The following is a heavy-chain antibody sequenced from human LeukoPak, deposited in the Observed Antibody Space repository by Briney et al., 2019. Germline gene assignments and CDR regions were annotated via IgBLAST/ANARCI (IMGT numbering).Heavy chain of an antibody. CDR1: GGSFGGYY. CDR3: ARAGILWFGELSHFDY. D-gene: IGHD3-10*01. CDR2: INHSGST. Sequence: PSETLSLTCAVYGGSFGGYYWSWIRQPPGKGLEWIGEINHSGSTNYNPSLKSRVTISVDTSKNQFSLKLSSVTAADTAVYYCARAGILWFGELSHFDYWGQGTLVTVSS. V-gene: IGHV4-34*01. J-gene: IGHJ4*02.